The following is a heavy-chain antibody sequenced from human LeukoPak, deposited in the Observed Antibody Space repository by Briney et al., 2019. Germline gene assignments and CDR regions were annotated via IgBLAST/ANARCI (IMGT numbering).Heavy chain of an antibody. CDR3: ARQVTVGSFFDY. V-gene: IGHV4-39*01. Sequence: SETLPLTCTVSGGSISSSSYYWGWIRQPPGKGLEWIGSIYYSGSTYYNPSLKSRVTISVDTSKNQFSLKLSSVTAADTAVYYCARQVTVGSFFDYWGQGTLVTVSS. D-gene: IGHD2-21*02. CDR1: GGSISSSSYY. J-gene: IGHJ4*02. CDR2: IYYSGST.